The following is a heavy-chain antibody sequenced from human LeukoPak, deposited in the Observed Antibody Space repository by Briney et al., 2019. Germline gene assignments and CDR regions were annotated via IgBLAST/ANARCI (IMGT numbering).Heavy chain of an antibody. CDR2: IYTSGST. J-gene: IGHJ6*03. D-gene: IGHD4-17*01. CDR3: ARAKGPYGDYVAYYYYYMDV. V-gene: IGHV4-61*02. CDR1: GGSISSGSYY. Sequence: SETPSLTCTVSGGSISSGSYYWSWIRQPAGKGLEWIGRIYTSGSTNYNPSLKSRVTISVDTSKNQFSLKLSSVTAADTAVYYCARAKGPYGDYVAYYYYYMDVWGQGTLVTVSS.